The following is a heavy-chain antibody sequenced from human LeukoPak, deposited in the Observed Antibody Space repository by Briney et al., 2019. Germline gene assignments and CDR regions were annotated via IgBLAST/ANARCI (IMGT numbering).Heavy chain of an antibody. V-gene: IGHV3-48*01. CDR3: AKASELGRGYFDY. CDR1: GFTFSSYS. D-gene: IGHD7-27*01. J-gene: IGHJ4*02. Sequence: GALRLSCAASGFTFSSYSMNWVRQAPGKGLEWVSYISSSSSTIYYADSVKGRFTISRDNAKNSLYLQMNSLRAEDTAVYYCAKASELGRGYFDYWGQGTLVTVSS. CDR2: ISSSSSTI.